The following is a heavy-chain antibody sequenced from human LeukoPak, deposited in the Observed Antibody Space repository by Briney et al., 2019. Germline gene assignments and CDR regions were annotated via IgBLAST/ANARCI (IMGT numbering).Heavy chain of an antibody. V-gene: IGHV4-59*01. J-gene: IGHJ4*02. Sequence: GSLRLSCAASGFTFSSYAMSWIRQPPGKGLEWIGYIYYSGNTSYNPSLKSRITISLDTSNNQFSLKLSSVTAADTAMYYCARISLVDGDYFDYWGQGTLVTVSS. D-gene: IGHD4-17*01. CDR1: GFTFSSYA. CDR2: IYYSGNT. CDR3: ARISLVDGDYFDY.